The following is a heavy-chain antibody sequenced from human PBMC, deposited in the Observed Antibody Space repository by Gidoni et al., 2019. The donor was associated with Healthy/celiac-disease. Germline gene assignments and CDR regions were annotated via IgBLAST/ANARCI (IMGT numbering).Heavy chain of an antibody. V-gene: IGHV3-74*01. CDR2: INSDGSSR. Sequence: EVQLVESGGGLVQPGGSLRLSCAASGFTFSSYWMDWVRQAPGKGLVWVSRINSDGSSRTYADSVRGRFTISRDNAKNTLYLQMNSLRAEDTAVYYCARDRVGDWYFDLWGRGTLVTVSS. CDR1: GFTFSSYW. CDR3: ARDRVGDWYFDL. J-gene: IGHJ2*01. D-gene: IGHD3-16*01.